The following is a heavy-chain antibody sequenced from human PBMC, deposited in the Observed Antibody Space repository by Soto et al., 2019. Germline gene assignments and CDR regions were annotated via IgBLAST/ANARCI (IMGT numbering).Heavy chain of an antibody. Sequence: EVQLVESGGGLVQPGGSLTLSCAASGFTFSGSAVHWVRQASGKGLEWVGRIRSKGNNYATAYAASVKGRFSISRDDSKSTAYLQMNSLKTEDTAVYYCTSQARFTAIWDYWGQGTLVTVSS. V-gene: IGHV3-73*02. J-gene: IGHJ4*02. CDR1: GFTFSGSA. D-gene: IGHD3-9*01. CDR3: TSQARFTAIWDY. CDR2: IRSKGNNYAT.